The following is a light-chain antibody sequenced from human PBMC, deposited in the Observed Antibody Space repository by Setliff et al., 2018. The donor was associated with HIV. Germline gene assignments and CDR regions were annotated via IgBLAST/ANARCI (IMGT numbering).Light chain of an antibody. Sequence: QSALTQPASVSGSPGQSITISCTGTSSDIGSSNFVSWYQQHPGKAPKVMIYNVDKRPSGVSNRSSGSKSGNTASLTISGLQTEDEADYYCSSYSINNLYVFATGTKVTVL. J-gene: IGLJ1*01. V-gene: IGLV2-14*03. CDR1: SSDIGSSNF. CDR3: SSYSINNLYV. CDR2: NVD.